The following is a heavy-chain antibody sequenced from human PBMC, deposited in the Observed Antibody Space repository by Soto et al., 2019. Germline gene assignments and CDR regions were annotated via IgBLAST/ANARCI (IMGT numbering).Heavy chain of an antibody. CDR2: IYYSGST. CDR1: GGSISSSSYY. Sequence: SETLSLTCTVSGGSISSSSYYWGWIRQPPGKGLEWIGSIYYSGSTYYNPSLKSRVTISVDTSKNQFSLKLSSVTAADTAVYYCARNERSGSPNWFDPWGQGTQVTVS. V-gene: IGHV4-39*01. CDR3: ARNERSGSPNWFDP. D-gene: IGHD3-22*01. J-gene: IGHJ5*02.